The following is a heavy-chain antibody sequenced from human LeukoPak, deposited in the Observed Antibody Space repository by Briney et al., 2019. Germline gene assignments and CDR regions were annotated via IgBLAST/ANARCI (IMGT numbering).Heavy chain of an antibody. Sequence: PSETLSLTCTVSGGSISSYYWSWIRQPPGKGLEWIGYIYYSGSTNYNPSLKSRVTISVDTSKNQFSLKLSSVTAADTAVYYCASTYYYDSSGYYVLDYWGQGTLVTASS. J-gene: IGHJ4*02. D-gene: IGHD3-22*01. CDR1: GGSISSYY. CDR3: ASTYYYDSSGYYVLDY. CDR2: IYYSGST. V-gene: IGHV4-59*08.